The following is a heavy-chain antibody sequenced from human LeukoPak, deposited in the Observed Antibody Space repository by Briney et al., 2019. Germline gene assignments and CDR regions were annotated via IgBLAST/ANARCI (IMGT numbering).Heavy chain of an antibody. D-gene: IGHD3-10*01. CDR3: VRVERWFGGNYHYYGLDV. CDR2: IKHDGSEE. J-gene: IGHJ6*02. Sequence: PGGSLRLSCGASGFQFSSYWMSWVRQAPGKGLEWVANIKHDGSEEHFVYSVKGRFTVSRDNAKNSLSLHMYSLRAEDTAVYYCVRVERWFGGNYHYYGLDVWGQGTTVTVSS. CDR1: GFQFSSYW. V-gene: IGHV3-7*01.